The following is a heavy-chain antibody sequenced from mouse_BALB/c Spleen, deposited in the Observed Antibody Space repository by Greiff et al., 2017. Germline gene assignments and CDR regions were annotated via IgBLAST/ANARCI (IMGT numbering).Heavy chain of an antibody. CDR2: ISYSGST. CDR1: GYSITSDYA. Sequence: EVQLQQSGPGLVKPSQSLSLTCTVTGYSITSDYAWNWIRQFPGNKLEWMGYISYSGSTSYNPSLKSRISITRDTSKNQFFLQLNSVTTEDTATYYCARDGYLLSMDYRGQGTSVTVSS. CDR3: ARDGYLLSMDY. J-gene: IGHJ4*01. V-gene: IGHV3-2*02. D-gene: IGHD2-3*01.